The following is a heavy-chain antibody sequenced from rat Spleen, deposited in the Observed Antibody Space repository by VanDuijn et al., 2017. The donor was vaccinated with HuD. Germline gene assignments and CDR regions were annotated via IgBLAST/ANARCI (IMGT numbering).Heavy chain of an antibody. D-gene: IGHD1-6*01. J-gene: IGHJ2*01. CDR1: GFTFINYG. V-gene: IGHV5-29*01. CDR2: ISYDGRRT. Sequence: EVQLVESGGGLVQPGRSLKLSCAASGFTFINYGMAWVRQAPTRGLEWVAAISYDGRRTYYPDSVKGRFTISRGTAKNTLYLQLNSMRSEDTATSCCAIGGFFRYWGQGVMVTVSS. CDR3: AIGGFFRY.